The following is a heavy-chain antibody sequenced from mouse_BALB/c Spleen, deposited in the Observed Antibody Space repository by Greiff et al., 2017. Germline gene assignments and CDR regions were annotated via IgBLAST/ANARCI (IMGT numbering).Heavy chain of an antibody. CDR3: TRGDGYYAMDY. CDR2: INPSNGGT. V-gene: IGHV1S16*01. Sequence: VQLQQSGAELVKPGASVKLSCKASGYTFTSYYMYWVKQRPGQGLEWIGEINPSNGGTNFNEKFKSKATLTVDKSSSTAYMQLSSLTSEDSEVYYCTRGDGYYAMDYWGQGTSVTVSS. J-gene: IGHJ4*01. D-gene: IGHD2-3*01. CDR1: GYTFTSYY.